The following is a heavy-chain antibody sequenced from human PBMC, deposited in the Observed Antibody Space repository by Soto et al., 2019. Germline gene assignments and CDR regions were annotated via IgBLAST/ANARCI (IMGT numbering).Heavy chain of an antibody. V-gene: IGHV1-46*01. CDR2: INPSGGST. D-gene: IGHD3-22*01. J-gene: IGHJ4*02. CDR3: ARDIRRYYDSSGYHLFDY. CDR1: GYTFTSYY. Sequence: ASVKVSCKASGYTFTSYYMHWVRQAPGQGLEWMGIINPSGGSTSYAQKFQGRVTMTRDTSTSTVYMELSSLRSEDTAVYYCARDIRRYYDSSGYHLFDYWGQGTVVTVSS.